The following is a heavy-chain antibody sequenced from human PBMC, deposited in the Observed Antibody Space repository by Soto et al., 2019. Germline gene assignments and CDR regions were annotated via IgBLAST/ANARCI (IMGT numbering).Heavy chain of an antibody. CDR2: MNPNSGNT. J-gene: IGHJ1*01. D-gene: IGHD6-13*01. CDR3: ARGRGSSSPLDH. V-gene: IGHV1-8*01. CDR1: GYTFSNYD. Sequence: VQLVQSGAEVKKPGASVKVSCKASGYTFSNYDINWVRQATGQGLEWMGWMNPNSGNTGYAQKFQGRVTMTRNTSISTAYMELTSLTSEDTAVYYCARGRGSSSPLDHWGQGTLITVSS.